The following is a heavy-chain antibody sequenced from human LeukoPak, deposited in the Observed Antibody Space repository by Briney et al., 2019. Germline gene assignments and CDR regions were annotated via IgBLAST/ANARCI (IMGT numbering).Heavy chain of an antibody. J-gene: IGHJ3*02. CDR2: IYYSGGT. D-gene: IGHD5-24*01. V-gene: IGHV4-59*08. Sequence: SDTLSLTCTVSGDSISSYYWSWSRQPPGKGLEWIGYIYYSGGTDYNPSLKSRVTISVDTSKNQFSLKLRSVTAADTAVYYCARHVTISGPYDAFDIWGQGTMVTVSS. CDR3: ARHVTISGPYDAFDI. CDR1: GDSISSYY.